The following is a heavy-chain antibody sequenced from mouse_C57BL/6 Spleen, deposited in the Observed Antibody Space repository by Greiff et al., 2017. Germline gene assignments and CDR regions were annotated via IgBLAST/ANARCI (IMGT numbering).Heavy chain of an antibody. J-gene: IGHJ3*01. CDR2: INPYNGGT. CDR3: ARQAGSSGPWFAY. D-gene: IGHD3-2*02. Sequence: VQLQQSGPVLVKPGASVKMSCKASGYTFTDYYMNWVKQSHGKSLEWIGVINPYNGGTSYNQKFKGKATLTVDKSSSTAYMELNSLTSEDSAVYYCARQAGSSGPWFAYWGQGTLVTVSA. V-gene: IGHV1-19*01. CDR1: GYTFTDYY.